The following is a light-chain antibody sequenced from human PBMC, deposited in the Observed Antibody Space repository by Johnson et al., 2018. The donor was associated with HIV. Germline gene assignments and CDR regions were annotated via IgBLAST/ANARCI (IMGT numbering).Light chain of an antibody. J-gene: IGLJ1*01. V-gene: IGLV1-51*02. Sequence: QSVLTQPPSVSAAPGQKVTISCSGSSSNIGNNYVSWYQQLPGTAPKLLIYENNKRTSGIPDRFSGSKSGTSATLGITGIQTGDEADYYCVPWVSSLISFYVFGTGTKVPVL. CDR2: ENN. CDR1: SSNIGNNY. CDR3: VPWVSSLISFYV.